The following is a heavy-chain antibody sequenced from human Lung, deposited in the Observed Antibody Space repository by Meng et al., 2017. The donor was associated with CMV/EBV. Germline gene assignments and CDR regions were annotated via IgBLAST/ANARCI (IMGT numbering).Heavy chain of an antibody. CDR2: VYPGDSDM. J-gene: IGHJ6*02. V-gene: IGHV5-51*07. Sequence: XVSXKGSGYTFTKYWIGWVHQMPGKGLEWMGIVYPGDSDMRYSPSFQGQVTISADKSINTAYLQWSSLKASDSAMYYCARRGEDSSLPDYYFYGMDVWXQGTTVTVSS. CDR1: GYTFTKYW. CDR3: ARRGEDSSLPDYYFYGMDV. D-gene: IGHD6-6*01.